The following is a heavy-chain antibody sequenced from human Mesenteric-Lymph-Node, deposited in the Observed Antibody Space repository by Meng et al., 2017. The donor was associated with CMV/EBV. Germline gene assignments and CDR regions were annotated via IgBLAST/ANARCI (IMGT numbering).Heavy chain of an antibody. Sequence: ASAKVSCKASGYTFTGYYVHWVRQAPGQGLEWMGWIDPNTAGTNSAQKFQGRVTMTRDTSTSTVYMELSSLRSEDTAVYYCARGSSQGATILYWGQGALVTVSS. J-gene: IGHJ4*02. CDR3: ARGSSQGATILY. CDR2: IDPNTAGT. CDR1: GYTFTGYY. D-gene: IGHD1-26*01. V-gene: IGHV1-2*02.